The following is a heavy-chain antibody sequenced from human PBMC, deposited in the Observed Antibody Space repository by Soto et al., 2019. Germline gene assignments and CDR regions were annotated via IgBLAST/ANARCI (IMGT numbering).Heavy chain of an antibody. CDR3: ARDASDYQSSVWWFDP. D-gene: IGHD3-16*01. CDR2: ISAYNGNT. J-gene: IGHJ5*02. CDR1: GYTFTSYG. V-gene: IGHV1-18*01. Sequence: ASVKVSCKASGYTFTSYGISWVRQAPGQGLEWMGWISAYNGNTNYAQKLQGRVTMTTDTSTSTAYMELRSLRSDDTAVYYCARDASDYQSSVWWFDPWGQGTLVTVSS.